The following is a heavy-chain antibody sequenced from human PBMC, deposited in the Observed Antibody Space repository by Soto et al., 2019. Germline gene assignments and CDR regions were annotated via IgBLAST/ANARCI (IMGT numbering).Heavy chain of an antibody. J-gene: IGHJ4*02. CDR1: GFTFSSYS. V-gene: IGHV3-48*01. D-gene: IGHD4-17*01. CDR3: ARDLKFWGYGDYFDY. Sequence: GGSLRLSCVASGFTFSSYSMNWVRQAPGKGLEWVSYISSSSSTIYYADSVKGRFTISRDNAKNSLYLQMNSLRAEDTAVYYCARDLKFWGYGDYFDYWCQGSLVTVSS. CDR2: ISSSSSTI.